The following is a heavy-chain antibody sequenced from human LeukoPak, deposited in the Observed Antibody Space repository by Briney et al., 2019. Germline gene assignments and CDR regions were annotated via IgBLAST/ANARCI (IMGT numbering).Heavy chain of an antibody. J-gene: IGHJ5*02. Sequence: PGRSLRLSCAASGFTFDDHDMHWVRQAPGKGLEWVSGITWDSGITAYADSVKGRFTISRDNAKNSLFLQMNSLRHEDTALYRCTKDIGAVPGSSWFDPWGQGTQVTVSS. CDR1: GFTFDDHD. CDR2: ITWDSGIT. V-gene: IGHV3-9*01. CDR3: TKDIGAVPGSSWFDP. D-gene: IGHD6-19*01.